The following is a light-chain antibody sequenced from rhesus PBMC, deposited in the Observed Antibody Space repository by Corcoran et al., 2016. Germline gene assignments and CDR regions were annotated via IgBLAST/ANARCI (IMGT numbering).Light chain of an antibody. V-gene: IGKV1-25*01. J-gene: IGKJ4*01. CDR1: QVISSY. CDR2: KAS. CDR3: QRHDSSPLT. Sequence: DIQMTQPPSSLSASVGDTATITFRASQVISSYLPWYQQKPGKAPKLLIYKASNLHSGVPSRFSGRGSGTVFTLTLRSLQPEDFAPYYCQRHDSSPLTFGGGTKVEIK.